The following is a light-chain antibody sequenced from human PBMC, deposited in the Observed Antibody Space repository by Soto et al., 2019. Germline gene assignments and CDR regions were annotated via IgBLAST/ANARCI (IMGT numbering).Light chain of an antibody. CDR2: GAS. Sequence: EIVLTQSPGTLSLSPGERATLSCRASQSVSSNYLAWYQQKPGQAPRLLIFGASSRATGIPNRFSGSGSGTDFTLTISRLEPEDFAVYYCQQYGSSGTSGQGTKVDI. CDR3: QQYGSSGT. J-gene: IGKJ1*01. V-gene: IGKV3-20*01. CDR1: QSVSSNY.